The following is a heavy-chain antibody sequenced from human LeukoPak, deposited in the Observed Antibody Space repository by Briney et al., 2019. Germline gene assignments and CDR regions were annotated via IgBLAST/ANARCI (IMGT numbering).Heavy chain of an antibody. D-gene: IGHD3-3*02. CDR3: ARELPGPHFYGMDV. CDR1: GFTFSDYD. J-gene: IGHJ6*02. CDR2: IHTSGLT. Sequence: GGSLRLSCAASGFTFSDYDMHWVRHVTGKGLEWVSAIHTSGLTYYANSVKGRFIISRDNGKDSLFLQMNSLRAGDTSVYYCARELPGPHFYGMDVWGQGTTVTVSS. V-gene: IGHV3-13*01.